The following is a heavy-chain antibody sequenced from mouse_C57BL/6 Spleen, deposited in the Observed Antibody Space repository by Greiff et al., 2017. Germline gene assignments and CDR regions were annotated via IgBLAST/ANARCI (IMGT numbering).Heavy chain of an antibody. CDR1: GFTFSSYG. Sequence: EVKLVESGGDLVKPGGSLKLSCAASGFTFSSYGMSWVRQTPDKRLEWVATISSGGSYTYYPDSVKGRFTISRDNAKNTLYLQMSSLKSEDTAMYYCARTLDYYGSSYFDYWGQGTTLTVSS. D-gene: IGHD1-1*01. V-gene: IGHV5-6*01. CDR3: ARTLDYYGSSYFDY. J-gene: IGHJ2*01. CDR2: ISSGGSYT.